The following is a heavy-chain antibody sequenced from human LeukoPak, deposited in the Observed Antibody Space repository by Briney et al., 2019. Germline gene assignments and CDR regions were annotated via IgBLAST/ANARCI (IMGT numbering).Heavy chain of an antibody. D-gene: IGHD2-2*01. V-gene: IGHV1-69*05. J-gene: IGHJ3*02. CDR1: GGTFSSYA. CDR2: IIPIFGTA. Sequence: ASVKVSCKASGGTFSSYAISWVRQAPGQGLEWMGGIIPIFGTANYAQKFQGRVTITTDESTSTAYVELSSLRSEDTAVYYCARGYCSSTSCGAFDIWGQGTMVTVSS. CDR3: ARGYCSSTSCGAFDI.